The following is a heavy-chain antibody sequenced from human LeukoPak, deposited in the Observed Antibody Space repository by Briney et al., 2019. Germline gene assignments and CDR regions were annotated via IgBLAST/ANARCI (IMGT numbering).Heavy chain of an antibody. D-gene: IGHD6-19*01. CDR3: AKGDSSGWYFAFDI. Sequence: GGSLRLSCAASGFTFSGYAMSWVRQAPGKGLEWVSAISGSGGSTYYADSVKGRFTIYRDNSKNTLYLQMNSLRAEDTDVYYCAKGDSSGWYFAFDIWGQGTMVAVSS. CDR2: ISGSGGST. V-gene: IGHV3-23*01. J-gene: IGHJ3*02. CDR1: GFTFSGYA.